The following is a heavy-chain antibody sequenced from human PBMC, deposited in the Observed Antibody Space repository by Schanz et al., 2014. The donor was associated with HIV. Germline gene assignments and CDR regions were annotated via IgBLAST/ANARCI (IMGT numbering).Heavy chain of an antibody. CDR3: AKSRGDSWPYGMDV. J-gene: IGHJ6*02. CDR1: GFTFSSYG. Sequence: QVQLVESGGGVVQPGRSLRLSCAASGFTFSSYGMHWVRQAPGKGLEWVAVIWYDGSNKYYADSVKGRFTISRDNSKNMLFLQMNSLRAEDTAVYYCAKSRGDSWPYGMDVWGQGTTVTVSS. D-gene: IGHD4-17*01. CDR2: IWYDGSNK. V-gene: IGHV3-33*06.